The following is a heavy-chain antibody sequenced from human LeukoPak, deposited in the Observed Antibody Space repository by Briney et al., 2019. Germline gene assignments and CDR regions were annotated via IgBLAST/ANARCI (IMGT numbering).Heavy chain of an antibody. J-gene: IGHJ4*02. V-gene: IGHV4-34*01. CDR1: GGSFSGYY. CDR3: ARRPPGGIAAAVGSYYFDY. Sequence: TSETLSLTCAVYGGSFSGYYWSWIRQPPGKGLEWIGEINHSGSTNYNPSLKSRVTISVDTSKNQFSLKLSSVTAADTAVYYCARRPPGGIAAAVGSYYFDYWGQGTLVTVSS. CDR2: INHSGST. D-gene: IGHD6-13*01.